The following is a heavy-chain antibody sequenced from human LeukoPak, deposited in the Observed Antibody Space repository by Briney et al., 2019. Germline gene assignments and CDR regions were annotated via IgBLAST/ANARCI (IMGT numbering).Heavy chain of an antibody. CDR3: ARDRREHYSTDY. Sequence: GGSLRLSCAASGFTFRSYAIHWVRQAPGKGLEWVAFISYDGTVKYYADSVKGRFSISRDNSKNTLSLQMNSLRGDDTAVYYCARDRREHYSTDYWGQGTLVTVAS. D-gene: IGHD3-10*01. CDR2: ISYDGTVK. V-gene: IGHV3-30-3*01. CDR1: GFTFRSYA. J-gene: IGHJ4*02.